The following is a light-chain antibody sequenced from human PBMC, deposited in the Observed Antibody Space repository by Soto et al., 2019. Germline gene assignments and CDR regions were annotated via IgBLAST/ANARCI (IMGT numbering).Light chain of an antibody. J-gene: IGKJ1*01. CDR2: AAS. Sequence: DIQMTQSPSSLSASVGDRVTITCRASQSISSYLNWYQQKPGKAPKLLIYAASSLESGVPSRFSGSVSGTEFTLTISSLQPDDFATYYCQQYNSYCTFGQGTKVDIK. CDR3: QQYNSYCT. CDR1: QSISSY. V-gene: IGKV1-5*01.